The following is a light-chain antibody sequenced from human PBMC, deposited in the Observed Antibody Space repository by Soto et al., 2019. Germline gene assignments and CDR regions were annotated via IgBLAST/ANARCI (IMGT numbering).Light chain of an antibody. J-gene: IGLJ1*01. CDR3: QTWGSGIHYV. CDR1: SGHSSYA. CDR2: LNSDGSH. V-gene: IGLV4-69*01. Sequence: QLVLTQSPSASASLGASVKLTCTLSSGHSSYAIAWHQQQPEKGPRYLMKLNSDGSHSKGDGIPDRFSGSSSGAERYLTSSSLQSEDEADYYCQTWGSGIHYVFGTGTKLTVL.